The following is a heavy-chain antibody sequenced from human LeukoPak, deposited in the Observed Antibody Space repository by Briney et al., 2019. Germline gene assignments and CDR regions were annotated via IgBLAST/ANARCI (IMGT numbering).Heavy chain of an antibody. CDR1: GGSFSGYY. J-gene: IGHJ5*02. V-gene: IGHV4-34*01. D-gene: IGHD3-10*01. CDR2: INHSGST. Sequence: PSETLSLTCAVYGGSFSGYYWSWIRQPPGKGLEWIGEINHSGSTNYNPSLKSRVTISVDMSKNQFSLKLSSVTAADTAVYYCARRCYYGSGSYYNAYGWFDPWGQGTLVTVSS. CDR3: ARRCYYGSGSYYNAYGWFDP.